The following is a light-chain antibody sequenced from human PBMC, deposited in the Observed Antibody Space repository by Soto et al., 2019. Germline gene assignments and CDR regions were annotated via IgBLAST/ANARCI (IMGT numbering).Light chain of an antibody. CDR2: GAS. CDR1: QSVSSN. V-gene: IGKV3-15*01. Sequence: EIVMTQSPAPLSVSPGERATLSCRASQSVSSNLAWYQQKPGQAPRLLIYGASTRATGIPARFSGSGSGTEFTLTINSLQSEDFAAYYFQQYNNLPETFGQGTKVEIK. J-gene: IGKJ1*01. CDR3: QQYNNLPET.